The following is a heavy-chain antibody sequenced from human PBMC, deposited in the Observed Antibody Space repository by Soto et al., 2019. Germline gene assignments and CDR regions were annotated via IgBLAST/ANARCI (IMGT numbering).Heavy chain of an antibody. CDR1: GYTFTSYA. D-gene: IGHD3-10*01. Sequence: QVQLVQSGAEVKKPGASVKVSCKASGYTFTSYAMHWVRQAPGQRLEWMGWINAGNGNTKYSQKFQGRVTITRDTSASTAYMELSRLRSEDTAVYYCARLPYGSGSYPPDYWGQGTLVTVSS. CDR3: ARLPYGSGSYPPDY. V-gene: IGHV1-3*01. J-gene: IGHJ4*02. CDR2: INAGNGNT.